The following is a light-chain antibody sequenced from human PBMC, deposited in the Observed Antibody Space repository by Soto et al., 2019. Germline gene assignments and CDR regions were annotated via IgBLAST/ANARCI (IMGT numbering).Light chain of an antibody. CDR2: DAS. V-gene: IGKV1-5*01. CDR1: QSIGVW. J-gene: IGKJ1*01. Sequence: DIQMTQSPSTLSASVGDRVTITCRASQSIGVWLAWYQQKPGRAPKLLIYDASTLQRGLPSRFSGSGSGTEFTLIISSLQPEDFATYYCQQYDISSGTFGQGTKVDIK. CDR3: QQYDISSGT.